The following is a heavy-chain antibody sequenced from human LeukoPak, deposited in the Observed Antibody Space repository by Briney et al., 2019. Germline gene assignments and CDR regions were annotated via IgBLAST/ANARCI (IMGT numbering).Heavy chain of an antibody. V-gene: IGHV4-59*01. CDR3: ARAPKGWGTYYFDY. CDR1: GGSISSYY. CDR2: IYYSGST. Sequence: PSETLSPTCTVSGGSISSYYWSWIRQPPGKGLEWIGYIYYSGSTNYNPSLKSRVTISVDTSKNQFSLKLSSVTAADTAVYYCARAPKGWGTYYFDYWGQGTLVTVSS. D-gene: IGHD3-16*01. J-gene: IGHJ4*02.